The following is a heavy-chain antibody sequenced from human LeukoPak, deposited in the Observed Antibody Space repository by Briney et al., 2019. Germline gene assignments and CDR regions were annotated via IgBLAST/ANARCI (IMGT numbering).Heavy chain of an antibody. CDR1: GGSISSSSYY. D-gene: IGHD3-22*01. V-gene: IGHV4-39*01. Sequence: SETLSLTCTVSGGSISSSSYYWGWIRQPPGKGLEWIGSIYYSGSTYYNPSLKSRVTISVDTSKNQFSLKLGSVTAADTAVYYCARHRMYYYDSSGRGVADAFDIWGQGTMVTVSS. CDR3: ARHRMYYYDSSGRGVADAFDI. CDR2: IYYSGST. J-gene: IGHJ3*02.